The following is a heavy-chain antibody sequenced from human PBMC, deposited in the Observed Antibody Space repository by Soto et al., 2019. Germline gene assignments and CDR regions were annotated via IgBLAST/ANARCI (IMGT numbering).Heavy chain of an antibody. D-gene: IGHD4-17*01. CDR1: GGTFSSYA. CDR3: ARDLAAVTPDDY. V-gene: IGHV1-69*06. CDR2: IIPIFGTA. J-gene: IGHJ4*02. Sequence: PVTVCWKACGGTFSSYAMSWVRQAHGQGLEWMGGIIPIFGTANYAQKFQGRVTITADKSTSTAYMELSSLRSEDTAVYYCARDLAAVTPDDYRGQGTLVTVSS.